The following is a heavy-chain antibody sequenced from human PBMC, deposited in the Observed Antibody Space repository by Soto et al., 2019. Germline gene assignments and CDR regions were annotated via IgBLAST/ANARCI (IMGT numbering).Heavy chain of an antibody. CDR3: ARGDKNNDYYFDH. CDR1: GASISSGDYA. Sequence: QLQLQESGSGLVKPSQTLSLTCVVSGASISSGDYAWNWVRQPPGKGLEWLGYIYNSGGSYYNPSLKSRVSISLDRSKKHFSLRLDSVTAADTALYFCARGDKNNDYYFDHWGQGTLVTVTS. CDR2: IYNSGGS. D-gene: IGHD3-16*01. J-gene: IGHJ4*02. V-gene: IGHV4-30-2*01.